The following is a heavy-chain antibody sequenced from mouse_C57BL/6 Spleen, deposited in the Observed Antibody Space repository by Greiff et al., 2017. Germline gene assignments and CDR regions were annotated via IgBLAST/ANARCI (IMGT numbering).Heavy chain of an antibody. V-gene: IGHV5-4*03. CDR1: GFTFSSYA. D-gene: IGHD1-1*01. CDR2: ISDGGSYT. CDR3: ARATTVFDY. Sequence: DVMLVESGGGLVKPGGSLKLSCAASGFTFSSYAMSWVRQTPEKRLEWVATISDGGSYTYYPDNVKGRFTISRDNAKNNLYLQMSHLKSEDTAMYYCARATTVFDYWGQGTTLTVSS. J-gene: IGHJ2*01.